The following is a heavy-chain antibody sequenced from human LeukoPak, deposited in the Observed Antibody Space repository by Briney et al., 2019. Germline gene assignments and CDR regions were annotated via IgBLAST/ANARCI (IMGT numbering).Heavy chain of an antibody. CDR2: INPKRGAT. CDR1: GYTFTDYY. CDR3: ARDAATSGTSWFDP. J-gene: IGHJ5*02. V-gene: IGHV1-2*02. Sequence: GASMKVSCKASGYTFTDYYIHWVRQAPGQGLEWMGWINPKRGATKYAQKFQGRVTMTRDTAISTAHMELSSLTSDDTAVYSCARDAATSGTSWFDPWGQGTLVTVSS. D-gene: IGHD6-13*01.